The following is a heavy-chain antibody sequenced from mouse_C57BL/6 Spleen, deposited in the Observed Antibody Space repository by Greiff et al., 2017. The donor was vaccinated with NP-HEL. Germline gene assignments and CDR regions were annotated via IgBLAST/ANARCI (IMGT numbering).Heavy chain of an antibody. J-gene: IGHJ4*01. Sequence: QVQLQQPGAELVKPGASVKLSCKASGYTFTSYWMHWVKQRPGQGLEWIGMIHPNSGSTNYNEKFKSKATLTVDKSSSTAYMQLSSLTSEDSAVYYCARTSFYDYDAMDYWGQGTSVTVSS. V-gene: IGHV1-64*01. CDR1: GYTFTSYW. D-gene: IGHD2-3*01. CDR2: IHPNSGST. CDR3: ARTSFYDYDAMDY.